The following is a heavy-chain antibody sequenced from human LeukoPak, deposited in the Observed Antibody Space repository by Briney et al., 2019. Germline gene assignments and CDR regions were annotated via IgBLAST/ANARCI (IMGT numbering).Heavy chain of an antibody. D-gene: IGHD3-22*01. Sequence: GGSLRLSCAASGFTFSNYDMHWVRQAPGKGLEWVAVIWSDGSEKYYEDSVKGRFTISRDNSKNTLDLQMNSLRAEDTAVYYCARAPQWLLFDYWGQGTLVTVSS. J-gene: IGHJ4*02. CDR2: IWSDGSEK. CDR1: GFTFSNYD. V-gene: IGHV3-33*01. CDR3: ARAPQWLLFDY.